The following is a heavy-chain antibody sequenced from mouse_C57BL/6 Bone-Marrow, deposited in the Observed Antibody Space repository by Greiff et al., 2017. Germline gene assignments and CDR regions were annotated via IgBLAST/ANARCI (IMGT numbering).Heavy chain of an antibody. V-gene: IGHV1-4*01. D-gene: IGHD1-1*01. CDR2: TNPSSGYT. Sequence: QVQLKESGAELARPGASVKMSCKASGYTFTSYTMHWVKQRPGQGLEWIGYTNPSSGYTKYNQKFKDKATLTADKSSSTAYMQLSSLTSEDSAVYDCARFAKVVIDVWGTGTTVTVSS. CDR3: ARFAKVVIDV. J-gene: IGHJ1*03. CDR1: GYTFTSYT.